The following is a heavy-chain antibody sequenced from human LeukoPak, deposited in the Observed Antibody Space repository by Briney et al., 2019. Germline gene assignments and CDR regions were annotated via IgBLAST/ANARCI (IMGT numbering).Heavy chain of an antibody. Sequence: PGGSLRLSCAASGVTFSRYGMHWVRQAPGKGREWVTVIWSDGSYKYYANSVKGRFTISRDNSKSTLYLQMDSLRAEDTAVYYCAKDDDVGATTAIDYWGQGTLVTVSS. V-gene: IGHV3-33*06. CDR1: GVTFSRYG. J-gene: IGHJ4*02. CDR3: AKDDDVGATTAIDY. CDR2: IWSDGSYK. D-gene: IGHD1-26*01.